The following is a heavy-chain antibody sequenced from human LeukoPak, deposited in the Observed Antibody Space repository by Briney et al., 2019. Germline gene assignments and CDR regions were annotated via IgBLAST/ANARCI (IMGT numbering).Heavy chain of an antibody. V-gene: IGHV3-74*01. CDR3: ARGGLTVTTWLDP. Sequence: PGGSLILSCAASGFTFSSYWMHWVRQAPGKGLVWVSRINSDGSTTSYADSVKGRFTISRDNAKNTLYLQMNSLRAEDTAVYYCARGGLTVTTWLDPWGQGTLVTVSS. D-gene: IGHD4-17*01. CDR2: INSDGSTT. J-gene: IGHJ5*02. CDR1: GFTFSSYW.